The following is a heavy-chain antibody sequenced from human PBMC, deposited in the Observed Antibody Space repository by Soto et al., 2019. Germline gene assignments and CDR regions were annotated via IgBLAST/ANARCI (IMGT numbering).Heavy chain of an antibody. CDR1: GYTFSACT. CDR3: ARDTETLGPRANDALDI. V-gene: IGHV1-3*01. D-gene: IGHD3-3*02. J-gene: IGHJ3*02. CDR2: INAGSGNT. Sequence: ASVKVSCKATGYTFSACTMNWVRQAPGQSLEWMGWINAGSGNTKYSQNFQGRVSITRDTSASTVYMELTGLTSEDTAVYYCARDTETLGPRANDALDIWRQGTMVTVSS.